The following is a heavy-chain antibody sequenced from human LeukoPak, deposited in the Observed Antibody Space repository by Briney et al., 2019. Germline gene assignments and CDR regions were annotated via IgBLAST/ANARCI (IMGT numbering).Heavy chain of an antibody. D-gene: IGHD3-22*01. V-gene: IGHV3-30*03. J-gene: IGHJ3*02. CDR2: ISYDGSNK. CDR3: ARGPNYYDSSGPDAFDI. Sequence: PGGSLRLSCAASGFIFRNYGMNWVRQAPGKGLEWVAVISYDGSNKYYADSVKGRFTISRDNSKNTLYLQMNSLRAEDTAVYYCARGPNYYDSSGPDAFDIWGQGTMVTVSS. CDR1: GFIFRNYG.